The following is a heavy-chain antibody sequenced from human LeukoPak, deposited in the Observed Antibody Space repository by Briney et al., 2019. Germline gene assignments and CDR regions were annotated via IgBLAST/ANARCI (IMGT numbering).Heavy chain of an antibody. J-gene: IGHJ5*02. CDR2: INPSGGST. CDR3: ARDGSSSWYGEFDP. CDR1: GYTFSSYY. Sequence: ASVKVSCKAFGYTFSSYYMHWVRQAPGQGLEWMGIINPSGGSTSHAQKFQGRVTMTRDTSTSTVYMELSSLTSEDTAVYYCARDGSSSWYGEFDPWGQGTLVTVAS. V-gene: IGHV1-46*01. D-gene: IGHD6-13*01.